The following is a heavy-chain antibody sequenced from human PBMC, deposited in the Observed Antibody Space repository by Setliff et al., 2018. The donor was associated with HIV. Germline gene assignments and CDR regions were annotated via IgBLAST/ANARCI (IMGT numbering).Heavy chain of an antibody. D-gene: IGHD2-8*01. CDR2: IIPMLGTA. V-gene: IGHV1-69*10. CDR1: GGRFRTYA. CDR3: ASPHGYCPDGSCSLVGAFDF. Sequence: SVKVSCKASGGRFRTYAISWVRQAPGQGLEWMGGIIPMLGTANYARDFQGKVTITADKSTSTAYMELTSLKFEDTAVYYCASPHGYCPDGSCSLVGAFDFWGQGTMVTVSS. J-gene: IGHJ3*01.